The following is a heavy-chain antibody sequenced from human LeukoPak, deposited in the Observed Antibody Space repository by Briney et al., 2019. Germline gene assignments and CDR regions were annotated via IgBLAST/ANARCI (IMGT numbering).Heavy chain of an antibody. CDR1: GFTFDDYA. Sequence: PGRSLRLSCAASGFTFDDYAMHWVRHAPGKGLEWVSGISWNSGSIGYADSVKGRFTISRDNAKNSLYLQMNSLRAEDTALYYCAKVRRFGESFDYWGQGTLVTVSS. CDR3: AKVRRFGESFDY. V-gene: IGHV3-9*01. D-gene: IGHD3-10*01. CDR2: ISWNSGSI. J-gene: IGHJ4*02.